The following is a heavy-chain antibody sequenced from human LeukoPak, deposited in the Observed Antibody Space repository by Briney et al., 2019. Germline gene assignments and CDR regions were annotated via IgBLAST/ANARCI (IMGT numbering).Heavy chain of an antibody. CDR3: ARDPFRSSFDS. J-gene: IGHJ4*02. V-gene: IGHV4-4*07. CDR2: TNTSVGT. Sequence: SETLSLTCTVSGGSINNYYWNWIRQPAGKGLEWIGRTNTSVGTSYNPSLNGRVTMSVDTSKTQFFLKLSSVTAADTAVYFCARDPFRSSFDSWGQGTLVTVSS. D-gene: IGHD1-26*01. CDR1: GGSINNYY.